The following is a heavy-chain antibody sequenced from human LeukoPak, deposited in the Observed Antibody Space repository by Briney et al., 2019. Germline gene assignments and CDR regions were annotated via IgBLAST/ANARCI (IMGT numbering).Heavy chain of an antibody. CDR2: ISGKNGDT. J-gene: IGHJ4*02. D-gene: IGHD3-10*01. CDR1: SDFLTTYP. V-gene: IGHV1-18*04. Sequence: GASVKVSCKASSDFLTTYPISWVRQAPGQGLEWLGWISGKNGDTDYDDKVQGRVSLTTDTSTRTAYMEMRSLTSDDTAVYYCATGLGEWGVFDFWGQGTLVTVSS. CDR3: ATGLGEWGVFDF.